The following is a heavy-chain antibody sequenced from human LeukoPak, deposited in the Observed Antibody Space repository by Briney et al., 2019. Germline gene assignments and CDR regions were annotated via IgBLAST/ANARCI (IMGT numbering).Heavy chain of an antibody. J-gene: IGHJ6*03. CDR1: GGSFSGYY. Sequence: PSETLSLTCAVYGGSFSGYYWSWIRQPPGKGLEWIEEINHSGSTNYNPSLKSRVTISVDTSKNQFSLKLSSVTAADTAVYYCARGTLYYDFWSGYQGPYYYYMDVWGKGTTVTVSS. CDR2: INHSGST. V-gene: IGHV4-34*01. D-gene: IGHD3-3*01. CDR3: ARGTLYYDFWSGYQGPYYYYMDV.